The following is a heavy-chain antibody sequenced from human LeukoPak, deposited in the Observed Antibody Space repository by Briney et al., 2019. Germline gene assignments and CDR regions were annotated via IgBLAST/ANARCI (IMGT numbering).Heavy chain of an antibody. D-gene: IGHD4-17*01. V-gene: IGHV1-69*05. CDR2: IIPIFGTA. CDR3: ARGDGDYVGWYFDL. Sequence: SVKVSCKASGGTFSRYAINWVRQAPGQGLEWMGGIIPIFGTANYTQKIQGRVTMTTDTSTSTAYMELRSLRSDDTAVYYCARGDGDYVGWYFDLWGRGTLVTVSS. CDR1: GGTFSRYA. J-gene: IGHJ2*01.